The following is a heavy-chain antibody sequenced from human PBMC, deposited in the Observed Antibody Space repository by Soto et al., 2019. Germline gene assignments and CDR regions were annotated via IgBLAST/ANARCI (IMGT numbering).Heavy chain of an antibody. J-gene: IGHJ6*03. CDR1: GFTFSSYW. CDR3: ARENLPDYGSGKLYYYYYMDV. V-gene: IGHV3-7*01. Sequence: GGSLRLSCAASGFTFSSYWMSWVRQAPGKGLEWVANIKQDGSEKYYVDSVKGRFTISRDNAKNSLYLQMNSLRAEDTDVYYCARENLPDYGSGKLYYYYYMDVWGKGTTVTVSS. D-gene: IGHD3-10*01. CDR2: IKQDGSEK.